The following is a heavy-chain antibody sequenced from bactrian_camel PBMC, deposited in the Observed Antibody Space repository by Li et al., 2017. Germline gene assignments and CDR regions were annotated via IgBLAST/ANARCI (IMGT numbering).Heavy chain of an antibody. J-gene: IGHJ6*01. CDR1: GEYKRTC. CDR3: APIYRFVVVITSTGTFGY. CDR2: IVTTDGTP. V-gene: IGHV3S68*01. Sequence: HVQLVESGGGSVQVGGSLRLSCLASGEYKRTCIGWFRQGPGREREGVASIVTTDGTPLYAKSVNGRFTISQDNAKNTLYLQMDSLKTEDTALYYCAPIYRFVVVITSTGTFGYWGQGTQVTVS. D-gene: IGHD2*01.